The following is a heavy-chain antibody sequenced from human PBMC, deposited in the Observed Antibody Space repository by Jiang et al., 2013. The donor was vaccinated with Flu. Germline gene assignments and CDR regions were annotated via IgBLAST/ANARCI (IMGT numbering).Heavy chain of an antibody. D-gene: IGHD3-16*01. Sequence: NPTQTLTLTCTFSGFSLSTSGMRVSWIRQPPGKAREWLARIDWDEDKFYSTSLKTRLTISKGTSKYQAVLTVANMDPVDTATYYCARMLGLGTFDYWGQGTLVTVSS. V-gene: IGHV2-70*04. CDR2: IDWDEDK. J-gene: IGHJ4*02. CDR1: GFSLSTSGMR. CDR3: ARMLGLGTFDY.